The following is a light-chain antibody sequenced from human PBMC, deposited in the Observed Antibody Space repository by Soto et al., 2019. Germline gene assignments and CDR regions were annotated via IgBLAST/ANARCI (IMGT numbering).Light chain of an antibody. Sequence: EIVLTQSPATLSLSPGERATLSCRASQSVSSYLAWYQQKPGQAPRLLIYDASNRATGIPARFSGSGSGTDFTLTISSLEPEDFAVYYCQQRSFTFGPGNKVDIK. V-gene: IGKV3-11*01. J-gene: IGKJ3*01. CDR3: QQRSFT. CDR2: DAS. CDR1: QSVSSY.